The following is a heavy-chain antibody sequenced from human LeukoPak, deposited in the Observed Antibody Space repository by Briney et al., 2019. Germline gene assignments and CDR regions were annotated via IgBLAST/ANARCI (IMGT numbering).Heavy chain of an antibody. D-gene: IGHD4-17*01. CDR1: GFTFSSYA. CDR2: ISCDGSNK. CDR3: ASDYGDSPSYYYGMDV. Sequence: GRSLRLSCAASGFTFSSYAMHWVRQAPGKGLEWVTVISCDGSNKYYADSVKGRFTISRDNSKNTLYLQMNSLRAEDTAVYYCASDYGDSPSYYYGMDVWGKGTTVTVSS. V-gene: IGHV3-30*04. J-gene: IGHJ6*04.